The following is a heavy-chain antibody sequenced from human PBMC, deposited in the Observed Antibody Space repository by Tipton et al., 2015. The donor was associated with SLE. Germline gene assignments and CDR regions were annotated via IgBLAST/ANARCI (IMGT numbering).Heavy chain of an antibody. CDR3: AGGGSGSSFDY. Sequence: GLVKPSETLSLTCTVSGGSISSHYWSWIRQPPGKGLEWIGYIYYSGSTYYNPSLKSRVTISVDTSKNQFSLKLSSVTAADTAVYYCAGGGSGSSFDYWGQGTLVTVSS. CDR1: GGSISSHY. J-gene: IGHJ4*02. V-gene: IGHV4-59*06. D-gene: IGHD3-10*01. CDR2: IYYSGST.